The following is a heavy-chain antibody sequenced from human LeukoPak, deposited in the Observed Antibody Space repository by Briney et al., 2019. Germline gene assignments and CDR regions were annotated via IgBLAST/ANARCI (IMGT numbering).Heavy chain of an antibody. CDR2: INHSGST. D-gene: IGHD6-19*01. CDR1: GGSFSGYY. Sequence: SETLSLTCAVYGGSFSGYYWSWIRQPPGKGLEWIGEINHSGSTNYNPSLKSRVTISVDTSKNQFSLKLSSVTAADTAVYYCAKAYHSSGWYYYLEYWGQGTLVTVSS. J-gene: IGHJ4*02. V-gene: IGHV4-34*01. CDR3: AKAYHSSGWYYYLEY.